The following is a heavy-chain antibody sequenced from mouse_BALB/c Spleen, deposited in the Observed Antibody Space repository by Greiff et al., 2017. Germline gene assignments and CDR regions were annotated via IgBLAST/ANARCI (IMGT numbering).Heavy chain of an antibody. CDR1: GYTFTSYV. D-gene: IGHD2-2*01. V-gene: IGHV1-14*01. Sequence: FQLQQSGPELVKPGASVKMSCKASGYTFTSYVMHWVKQKPGQGLEWIGYINPYNDGTKYNEKFKGKATLTSDKSSSTAYMELSSLTSEDSAVYYCARDGGYDGAWFAYWGQGTLVTVSA. J-gene: IGHJ3*01. CDR2: INPYNDGT. CDR3: ARDGGYDGAWFAY.